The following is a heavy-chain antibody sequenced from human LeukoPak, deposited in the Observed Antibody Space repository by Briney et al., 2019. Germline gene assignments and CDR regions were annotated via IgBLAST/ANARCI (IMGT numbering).Heavy chain of an antibody. CDR3: ARDNSVAPAAIYSDGMDV. V-gene: IGHV6-1*01. D-gene: IGHD2-2*01. Sequence: SQTLSLTCAISGDSVSSNSAAWNWIRQSPSRGLEWLGRTYYRSKWYNDYAVSVKSRITINPDTSKNQFSLQLNSVTPEDTAVYYCARDNSVAPAAIYSDGMDVRGQGTTVTVSS. CDR1: GDSVSSNSAA. CDR2: TYYRSKWYN. J-gene: IGHJ6*02.